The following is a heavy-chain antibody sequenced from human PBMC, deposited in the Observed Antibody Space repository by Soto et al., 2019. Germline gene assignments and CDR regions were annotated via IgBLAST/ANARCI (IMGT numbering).Heavy chain of an antibody. J-gene: IGHJ4*02. Sequence: SPRNPCKGAQYSFTTHWILLLRKMPGNGLEWMGIIYPGDSDTRYSPSFQGQVTISADKSISTAYLQWSSLKASDTAMYYCARTVASGYPVFPHYFDYWGQGILLTGPS. CDR1: QYSFTTHW. CDR2: IYPGDSDT. V-gene: IGHV5-51*01. CDR3: ARTVASGYPVFPHYFDY. D-gene: IGHD3-22*01.